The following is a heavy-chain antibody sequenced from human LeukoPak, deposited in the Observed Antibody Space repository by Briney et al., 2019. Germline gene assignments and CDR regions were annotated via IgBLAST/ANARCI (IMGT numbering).Heavy chain of an antibody. J-gene: IGHJ2*01. CDR1: GASISSGDYY. CDR3: ARDRGYRANERNWYFDS. CDR2: IYTSGTS. V-gene: IGHV4-61*02. Sequence: SETLSLTCTVSGASISSGDYYWNWIRQPAGRGLEWIGRIYTSGTSSYNPSLESRVTISIDTSQNQFSVTLSSVTATDTAVYYCARDRGYRANERNWYFDSWGRGTLVTVSS. D-gene: IGHD5-12*01.